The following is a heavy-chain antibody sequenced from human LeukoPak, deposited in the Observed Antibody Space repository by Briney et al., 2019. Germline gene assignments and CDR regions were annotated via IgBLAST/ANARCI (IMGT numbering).Heavy chain of an antibody. D-gene: IGHD3-16*02. CDR2: IIPIFGTA. V-gene: IGHV1-69*13. CDR3: ARGARLGELSSFPEGI. Sequence: SVKVSCKASGGTFSSYAISWVRQAPGQGLEWMGGIIPIFGTANYAQKFQGRVTITADESTSTAYMELSSLRSEDTAVYYCARGARLGELSSFPEGIWVQGTMVTVSS. CDR1: GGTFSSYA. J-gene: IGHJ3*02.